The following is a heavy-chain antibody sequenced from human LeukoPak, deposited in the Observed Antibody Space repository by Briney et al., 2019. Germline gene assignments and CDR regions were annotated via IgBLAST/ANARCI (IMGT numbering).Heavy chain of an antibody. J-gene: IGHJ4*02. CDR1: GFTFSSYW. CDR2: ISSDGSST. CDR3: AKNYFDSSGHFDY. D-gene: IGHD3-22*01. V-gene: IGHV3-74*03. Sequence: GGSLRLSCAASGFTFSSYWMHWVRQAPGKGLVWVSRISSDGSSTTYADSVKGRFTISRDNAKNTLFLQVNSLRAEDTAVYYCAKNYFDSSGHFDYWGQGTLVTVSS.